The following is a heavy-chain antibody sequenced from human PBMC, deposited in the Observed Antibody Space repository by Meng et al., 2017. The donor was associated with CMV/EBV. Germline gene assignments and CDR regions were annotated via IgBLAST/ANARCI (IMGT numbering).Heavy chain of an antibody. CDR1: GGSFSGYY. V-gene: IGHV4-34*01. Sequence: SETLSLTCAVYGGSFSGYYWSWIRQPPGKGLEWIGEINHSGSTNYNPSLKSRVTRSVDTSKNQFSLKLSAVNAADTAVYYCARGAHCSSTSCYNIWGQGTLVTVSS. CDR3: ARGAHCSSTSCYNI. D-gene: IGHD2-2*01. CDR2: INHSGST. J-gene: IGHJ4*02.